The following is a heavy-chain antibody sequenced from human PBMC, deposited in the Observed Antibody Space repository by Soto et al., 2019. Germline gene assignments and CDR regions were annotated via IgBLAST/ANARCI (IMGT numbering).Heavy chain of an antibody. J-gene: IGHJ4*02. D-gene: IGHD4-17*01. CDR2: ISASGANT. CDR3: ANTYGGGY. CDR1: GFTFSSNG. Sequence: EVQLLESGGGLVQPGGSLRLSCAASGFTFSSNGMDWVRQAPGKGLEWVSGISASGANTYYADSVEGRFTISRDNSENTLYLQMNSLRAEDTALYYCANTYGGGYWGQGTLVTVSS. V-gene: IGHV3-23*01.